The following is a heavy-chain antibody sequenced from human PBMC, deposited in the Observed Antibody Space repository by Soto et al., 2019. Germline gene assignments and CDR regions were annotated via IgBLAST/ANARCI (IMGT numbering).Heavy chain of an antibody. V-gene: IGHV1-69*13. CDR2: IIPIFGTA. Sequence: GASVKVSCKSSGCTFSSYAISCVRQAPGQGLEWMGGIIPIFGTANYAQKFQGRVTITADESTSTAYMELSSLRSEDTAVYYCARDNPSPYYYDSSGYFPTSNWFDPWGQGTLVTVSS. D-gene: IGHD3-22*01. CDR3: ARDNPSPYYYDSSGYFPTSNWFDP. CDR1: GCTFSSYA. J-gene: IGHJ5*02.